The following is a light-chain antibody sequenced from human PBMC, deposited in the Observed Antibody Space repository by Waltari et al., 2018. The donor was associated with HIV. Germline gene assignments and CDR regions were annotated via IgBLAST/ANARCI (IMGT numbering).Light chain of an antibody. CDR2: EAS. CDR3: QQRSIWPLIT. Sequence: EIVLTQSPATLSLSPGERATLSCRASQSVSSYLAWYQQKPGQAPRLLIYEASNRATGIPARFSGSGSGTDFTLTISSLEPEDFAVYYCQQRSIWPLITFGQGTRLEIK. CDR1: QSVSSY. V-gene: IGKV3-11*01. J-gene: IGKJ5*01.